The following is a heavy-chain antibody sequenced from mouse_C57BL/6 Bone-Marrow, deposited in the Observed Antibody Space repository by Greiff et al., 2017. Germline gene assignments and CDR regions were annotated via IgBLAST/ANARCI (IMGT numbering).Heavy chain of an antibody. J-gene: IGHJ2*01. CDR2: IDPENGDT. Sequence: VQLQQSGAELVRPGASVKLSCTASGFNIKDDYMHWVKQRPEQGLEWIGWIDPENGDTEYAPKFQGKATITADTSSNTAYLQLSSLTSEDTAVYYFTTGKGDYWGQGTTLTVSS. CDR3: TTGKGDY. V-gene: IGHV14-4*01. CDR1: GFNIKDDY.